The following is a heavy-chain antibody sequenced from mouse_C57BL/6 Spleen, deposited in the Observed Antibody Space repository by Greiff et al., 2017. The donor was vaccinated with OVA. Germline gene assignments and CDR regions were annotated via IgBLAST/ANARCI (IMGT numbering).Heavy chain of an antibody. J-gene: IGHJ3*01. CDR3: ASPYDAGGFAY. CDR1: GFSLTSYG. V-gene: IGHV2-2*01. CDR2: IWSGGST. Sequence: VKLQQSGPGLVQPSQSLSITCTVSGFSLTSYGVHWVRQSPGKGLEWLGVIWSGGSTDYNAAFISRLSISKDNSKSQVFFKMNSLQADDTAIYYCASPYDAGGFAYWGQGTLVTVSA. D-gene: IGHD2-3*01.